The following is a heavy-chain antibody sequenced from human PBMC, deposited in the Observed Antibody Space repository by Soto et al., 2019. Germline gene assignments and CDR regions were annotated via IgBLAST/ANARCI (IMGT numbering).Heavy chain of an antibody. V-gene: IGHV3-7*01. Sequence: GGSLRLSCAASGFTFSSYWMSWVRQAPGKGLEWVANIKQDGSERYYVDSVKGRFTISRDNAKNSLYLQMNSLRAEDTAVYYCARGIAAAGTKKGGYWGQGTLVTVSS. CDR2: IKQDGSER. J-gene: IGHJ4*02. CDR3: ARGIAAAGTKKGGY. D-gene: IGHD6-13*01. CDR1: GFTFSSYW.